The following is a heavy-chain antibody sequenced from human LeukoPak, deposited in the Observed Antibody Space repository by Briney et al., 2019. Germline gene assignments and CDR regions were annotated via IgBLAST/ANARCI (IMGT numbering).Heavy chain of an antibody. V-gene: IGHV3-74*01. CDR2: IESDGTGM. D-gene: IGHD4-17*01. CDR3: ARDDYGGVDI. Sequence: GSLRLSCTASGFSFRSYWMQWVRQAPGKGPVWVSRIESDGTGMTYADSVKGRFTVSRDNAKNTLYLQMDSLRVEDTAVYYCARDDYGGVDIWGHGTMVTVSS. J-gene: IGHJ3*02. CDR1: GFSFRSYW.